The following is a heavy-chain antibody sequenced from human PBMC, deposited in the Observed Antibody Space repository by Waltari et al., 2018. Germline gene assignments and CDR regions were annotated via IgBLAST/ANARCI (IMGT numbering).Heavy chain of an antibody. J-gene: IGHJ2*01. V-gene: IGHV3-64*01. CDR1: GFTFINYA. Sequence: EVQLVESGGGLVQPGGSLRLSCAPSGFTFINYAMYWVRQAPGKGLEYISGISSHGGTTYYANSVKGRFTISRDNSKNTLYLQMGSLTAEDMAVYYCARRFRSRYEEVWFFDLWGRGTLVTVSS. CDR3: ARRFRSRYEEVWFFDL. D-gene: IGHD6-13*01. CDR2: ISSHGGTT.